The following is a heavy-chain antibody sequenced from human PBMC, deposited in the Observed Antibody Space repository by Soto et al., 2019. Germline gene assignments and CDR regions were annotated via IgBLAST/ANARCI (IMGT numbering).Heavy chain of an antibody. J-gene: IGHJ4*02. D-gene: IGHD6-13*01. V-gene: IGHV4-34*01. Sequence: SETLSLTCAVYGGSFSGYYWSWIRQPPGKGLEWIGEINHSGSTNYNPSLKSRVTISVDTSKNQFSLKLSSVTAADTAVYYCARVNIRGSWYRWMSYWGQGTLVTVSS. CDR2: INHSGST. CDR1: GGSFSGYY. CDR3: ARVNIRGSWYRWMSY.